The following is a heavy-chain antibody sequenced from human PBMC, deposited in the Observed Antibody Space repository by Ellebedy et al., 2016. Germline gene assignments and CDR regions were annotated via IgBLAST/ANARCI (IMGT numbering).Heavy chain of an antibody. CDR3: ARKSYFDWLFDY. D-gene: IGHD3-9*01. Sequence: SETLSLTXAVYGGSFSGYYWSCIRQPPGKGLEWIGEINHSGSTNYNPSLKSRVTISVDTSKNQFSLKLSSVTAADTAVYYCARKSYFDWLFDYWGQGTLVTVSS. CDR1: GGSFSGYY. J-gene: IGHJ4*02. CDR2: INHSGST. V-gene: IGHV4-34*01.